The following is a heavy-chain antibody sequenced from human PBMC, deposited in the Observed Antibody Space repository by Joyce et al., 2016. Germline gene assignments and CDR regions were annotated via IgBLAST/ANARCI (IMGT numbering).Heavy chain of an antibody. J-gene: IGHJ4*02. CDR1: GFTFSSYA. CDR2: ISGSGGTT. D-gene: IGHD6-19*01. V-gene: IGHV3-23*01. CDR3: AKELSAVVVSGTSPDY. Sequence: EVQLLESGGGLVQPGGSLRLSCAASGFTFSSYAMIWVRQAPGKGLEWVSDISGSGGTTYYADSVKGRFTISRDNSKNMLYLQINSLRAEDTAVYYCAKELSAVVVSGTSPDYWGQGTLVTVSS.